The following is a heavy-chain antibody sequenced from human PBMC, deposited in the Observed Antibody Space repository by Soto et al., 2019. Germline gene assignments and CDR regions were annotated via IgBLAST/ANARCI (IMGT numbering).Heavy chain of an antibody. V-gene: IGHV3-15*01. D-gene: IGHD3-3*01. J-gene: IGHJ6*02. CDR1: GFIFRNAW. Sequence: EVQLVESGGGSVKPGGSLRLSCAASGFIFRNAWMTWVRQAPGKGLEWVGRIKTKSDGWATDYAAPVKGRFTISRDDSKDTLYLQMNSLRAEDTAVYFCASVNLRFSYGIDVWGQGTTVTVSS. CDR2: IKTKSDGWAT. CDR3: ASVNLRFSYGIDV.